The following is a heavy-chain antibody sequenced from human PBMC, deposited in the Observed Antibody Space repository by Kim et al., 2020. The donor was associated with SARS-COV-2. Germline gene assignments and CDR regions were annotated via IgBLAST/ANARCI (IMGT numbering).Heavy chain of an antibody. J-gene: IGHJ4*02. CDR3: ARLRPNFFASENYYHFNW. V-gene: IGHV4-39*01. D-gene: IGHD3-10*01. CDR2: IYYNGRT. Sequence: SETLSLTCTVSGGSFSSSSYSWGWIRQPPVKGLEWIGSIYYNGRTYYNPSLKSRVTMSGDTSKNQFSLKLSSVTATDTAVYYCARLRPNFFASENYYHFNWWGQGTLVTVSS. CDR1: GGSFSSSSYS.